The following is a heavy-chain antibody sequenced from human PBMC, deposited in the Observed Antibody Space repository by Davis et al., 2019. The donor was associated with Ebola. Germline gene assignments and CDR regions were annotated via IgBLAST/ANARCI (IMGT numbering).Heavy chain of an antibody. CDR1: GFIFRTYA. D-gene: IGHD3-3*01. CDR3: ARAGFDEVLDY. V-gene: IGHV3-30*04. Sequence: LKISCAASGFIFRTYAMHWVRQPPGKGLEWVAVVSHRERERFYADSVKGRFTISRDNSENTLYLQMNSLTADATSVYYCARAGFDEVLDYWGQGTPVTVSS. CDR2: VSHRERER. J-gene: IGHJ4*02.